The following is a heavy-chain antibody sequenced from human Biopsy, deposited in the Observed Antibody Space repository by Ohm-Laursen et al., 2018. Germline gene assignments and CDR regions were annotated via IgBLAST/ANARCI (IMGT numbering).Heavy chain of an antibody. CDR1: LGTLSVHG. J-gene: IGHJ4*02. CDR2: VVPRFGAA. V-gene: IGHV1-69*01. Sequence: SCELSLGTLSVHGISGGRRAPAQGLDCMGGVVPRFGAANYAQKFQGRVTMSADEKTNTAYMDLKSLRADDTAIYYCARDGVEHLSVTFFDYWGQGTRVTVSS. CDR3: ARDGVEHLSVTFFDY. D-gene: IGHD5-18*01.